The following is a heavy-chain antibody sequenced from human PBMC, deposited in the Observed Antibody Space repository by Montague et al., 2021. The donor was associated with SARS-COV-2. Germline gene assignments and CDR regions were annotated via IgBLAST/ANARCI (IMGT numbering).Heavy chain of an antibody. V-gene: IGHV4-59*01. D-gene: IGHD4-17*01. Sequence: SETLSLTCTVSGGSISSYYWSWIRQPPGKGLEWIGYIHYSGSTNYNPSHKSRVTISVDTSKNQFSLKLSSVTAADTAVYYCAREPDYGDYFDYWGQGTPVTVSS. J-gene: IGHJ4*02. CDR2: IHYSGST. CDR3: AREPDYGDYFDY. CDR1: GGSISSYY.